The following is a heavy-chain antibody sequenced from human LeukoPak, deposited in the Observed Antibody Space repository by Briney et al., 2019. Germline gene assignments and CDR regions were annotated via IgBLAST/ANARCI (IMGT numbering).Heavy chain of an antibody. Sequence: PSETLSLTRTVSGGPIRNYYWSWLRQPPGKGLEWLGYSYYSGSSTYNPSLKSRVPISVDTYKNQFSLKLSSMTAADTAVYYCARADYYYDSSGYYHDAFDIWGQGTMVTVSS. V-gene: IGHV4-59*01. D-gene: IGHD3-22*01. CDR2: SYYSGSS. J-gene: IGHJ3*02. CDR3: ARADYYYDSSGYYHDAFDI. CDR1: GGPIRNYY.